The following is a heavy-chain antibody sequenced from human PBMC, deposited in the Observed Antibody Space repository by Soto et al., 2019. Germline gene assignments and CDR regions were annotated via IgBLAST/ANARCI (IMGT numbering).Heavy chain of an antibody. CDR1: GGSISTTNW. CDR3: ASGFDSDGLYNGGHP. Sequence: VQLQESGPGLVKPSGTLSLTCTVSGGSISTTNWWSWVRQSPGKGLEWIGEILHIGSTNYNPSPKSRVTISIDKSKHQFSLRLSSVTAADTAVYYCASGFDSDGLYNGGHPWGQGTLVSVSS. D-gene: IGHD3-22*01. V-gene: IGHV4-4*02. J-gene: IGHJ5*02. CDR2: ILHIGST.